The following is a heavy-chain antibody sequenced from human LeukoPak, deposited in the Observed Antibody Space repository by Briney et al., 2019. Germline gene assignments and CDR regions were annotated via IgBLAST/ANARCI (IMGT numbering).Heavy chain of an antibody. CDR2: IKTDGSEK. CDR3: ARDYTGYFP. V-gene: IGHV3-7*03. J-gene: IGHJ5*02. D-gene: IGHD3-9*01. Sequence: GGSLRLSCEASGFTFSSYWMSWVRQAPGKGLEWVANIKTDGSEKYYVDSVKGRFTISRDNAKNSLYLQMNSLRAEDTAVYYCARDYTGYFPWGQGILVIVSS. CDR1: GFTFSSYW.